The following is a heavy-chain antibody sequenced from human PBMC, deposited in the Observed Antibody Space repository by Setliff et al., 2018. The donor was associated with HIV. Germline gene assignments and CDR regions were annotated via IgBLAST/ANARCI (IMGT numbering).Heavy chain of an antibody. CDR2: ISIGSGGAI. CDR3: ARDYLYYNMYNGSPVYGMDV. J-gene: IGHJ6*02. CDR1: GFTFRNYK. Sequence: GGSLRLSCAASGFTFRNYKFNWVRQAPGRGLEWVSSISIGSGGAIDYADSVQGRFTISRDNSKNSRYLQMNGLRVEDTGVYYCARDYLYYNMYNGSPVYGMDVWGQGTTVTVSS. V-gene: IGHV3-21*01. D-gene: IGHD3-10*01.